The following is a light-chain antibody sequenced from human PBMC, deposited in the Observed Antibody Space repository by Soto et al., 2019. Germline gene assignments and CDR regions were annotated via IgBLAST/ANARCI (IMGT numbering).Light chain of an antibody. J-gene: IGKJ2*01. V-gene: IGKV1-9*01. Sequence: DIQLTQSPSFLYASVGDRVTITCRASQDISSYLAWYQQKPGKAPKLLIYAASTLQSGVPSRFSGSGSGTEFTLTISSLQPEDFASYYCQQVNSYPYTFGQGTKLEIK. CDR2: AAS. CDR3: QQVNSYPYT. CDR1: QDISSY.